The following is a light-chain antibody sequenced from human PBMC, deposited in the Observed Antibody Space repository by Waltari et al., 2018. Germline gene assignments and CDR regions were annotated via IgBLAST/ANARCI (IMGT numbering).Light chain of an antibody. Sequence: VVLTQSPVTLSLSPGETATLSCRASPTIGTYLAWYQHKLGQSPRLLIYDASTRATGIPARFSGSGSGTDFTLTISGLEAEDSAFYYCQQRYNWPPLTFGGGTKVQTK. CDR3: QQRYNWPPLT. CDR2: DAS. CDR1: PTIGTY. V-gene: IGKV3-11*01. J-gene: IGKJ4*01.